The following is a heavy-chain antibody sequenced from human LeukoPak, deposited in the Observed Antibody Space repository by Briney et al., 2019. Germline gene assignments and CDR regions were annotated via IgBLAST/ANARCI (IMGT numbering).Heavy chain of an antibody. J-gene: IGHJ6*02. D-gene: IGHD2-15*01. Sequence: GASVKVSCKASGYTFTGYYVHWVRQAPGQGLEWLGWINPNSGGTNYAQKFQGRVTMTRDTSISTAYMELTRLRSDDTAVYYCARDLGGHTGDYYYYGMDVWGQGTTVTVSS. V-gene: IGHV1-2*02. CDR2: INPNSGGT. CDR3: ARDLGGHTGDYYYYGMDV. CDR1: GYTFTGYY.